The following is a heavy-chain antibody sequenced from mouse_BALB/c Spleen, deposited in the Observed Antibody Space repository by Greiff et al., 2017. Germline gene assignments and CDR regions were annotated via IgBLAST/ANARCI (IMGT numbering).Heavy chain of an antibody. V-gene: IGHV5-6-3*01. D-gene: IGHD2-12*01. CDR3: ADDDAMDY. CDR2: INSNGGST. J-gene: IGHJ4*01. Sequence: EVKLVESGGGLVQPGGSLKLSCAASGFTFSSYGMSWVRQTPDKRLELVATINSNGGSTYYPDSVKGRFTISRDNAKNTLYLQMSSLKSEDTAMYYCADDDAMDYWGQGTSVTVSS. CDR1: GFTFSSYG.